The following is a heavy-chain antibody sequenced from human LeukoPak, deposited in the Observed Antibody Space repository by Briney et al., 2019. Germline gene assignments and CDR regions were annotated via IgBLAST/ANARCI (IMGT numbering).Heavy chain of an antibody. Sequence: SVKVSCKTSGGTFSMYAISWVRQAPGQGLEWMGRIIPMFGTAYYAQNFQDRVTIITDESTTIAYMRLSSLRFEDTAVYYCARDSYNGSYYEPWGQGTLVAVSS. D-gene: IGHD1-26*01. J-gene: IGHJ5*02. CDR2: IIPMFGTA. CDR3: ARDSYNGSYYEP. CDR1: GGTFSMYA. V-gene: IGHV1-69*05.